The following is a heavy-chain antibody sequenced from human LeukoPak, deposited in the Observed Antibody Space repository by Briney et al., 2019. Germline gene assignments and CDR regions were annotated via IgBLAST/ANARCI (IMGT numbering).Heavy chain of an antibody. CDR1: GGSFSGYY. J-gene: IGHJ4*02. V-gene: IGHV4-34*01. Sequence: SETLSLTCAVYGGSFSGYYWSWIRQPPGKGLEWIGEINHSGSTNYNPSLKSRITISVDTSKNQFSLKLSSVTAADTAVYYCARLVYYDFWSGSFDYWGQGTLVTVSS. CDR3: ARLVYYDFWSGSFDY. D-gene: IGHD3-3*01. CDR2: INHSGST.